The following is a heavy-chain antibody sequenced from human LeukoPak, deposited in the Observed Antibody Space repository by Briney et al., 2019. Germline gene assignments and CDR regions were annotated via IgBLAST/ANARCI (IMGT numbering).Heavy chain of an antibody. CDR2: IIPIFGTA. V-gene: IGHV1-69*13. Sequence: SVKVSCKASGYTFTTYGISWVRQAPGQGLEWMGGIIPIFGTANYAQKFQGRVKITADESTSTAYMELSSLRSDDTAVYYCARDRRGRYCSSISCYLGCFDPWGQGTLVTVSS. CDR1: GYTFTTYG. D-gene: IGHD2-2*01. CDR3: ARDRRGRYCSSISCYLGCFDP. J-gene: IGHJ5*02.